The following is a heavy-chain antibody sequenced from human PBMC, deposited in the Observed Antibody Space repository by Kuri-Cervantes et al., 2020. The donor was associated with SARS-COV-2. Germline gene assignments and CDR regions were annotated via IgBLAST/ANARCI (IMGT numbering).Heavy chain of an antibody. Sequence: ASVKVSCKASGYTFTGYYMHWVRQAPGQGLEWMGWINPNSGGTKYAQKFQGWVTMTRDTSISTAYMGLSSLRSEDTAVYYCESLVLAGGMDVWGQGTTVTVSS. CDR2: INPNSGGT. D-gene: IGHD4/OR15-4a*01. CDR1: GYTFTGYY. V-gene: IGHV1-2*04. J-gene: IGHJ6*02. CDR3: ESLVLAGGMDV.